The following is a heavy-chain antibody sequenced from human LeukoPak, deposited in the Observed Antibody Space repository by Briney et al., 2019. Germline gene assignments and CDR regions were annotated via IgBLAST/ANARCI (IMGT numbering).Heavy chain of an antibody. D-gene: IGHD3-10*01. Sequence: ASVKVSCKASGYTFTGYYMHWVRQAPGQGLEWMGWINPNSGGTNYAQRFQGRVTMTRDTSISTAYMELSRLRSDDTAVDYCARAHRGGLNWFDPWGQGTLVTVSS. V-gene: IGHV1-2*02. CDR1: GYTFTGYY. CDR2: INPNSGGT. J-gene: IGHJ5*02. CDR3: ARAHRGGLNWFDP.